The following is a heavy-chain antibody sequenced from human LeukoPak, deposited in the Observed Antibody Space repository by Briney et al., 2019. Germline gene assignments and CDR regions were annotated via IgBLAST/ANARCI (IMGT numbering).Heavy chain of an antibody. CDR1: GGSIRSSAYY. CDR3: ARHGGSPDWFDP. CDR2: MYYSGST. V-gene: IGHV4-39*01. J-gene: IGHJ5*02. Sequence: SETLSLTCTVSGGSIRSSAYYWGWIRQPPGKGLEWIGNMYYSGSTYYNPSLRSRVTISIDTSKNQFSLKLNSVTAADTAVYYCARHGGSPDWFDPWGQGTLVTVSS. D-gene: IGHD6-19*01.